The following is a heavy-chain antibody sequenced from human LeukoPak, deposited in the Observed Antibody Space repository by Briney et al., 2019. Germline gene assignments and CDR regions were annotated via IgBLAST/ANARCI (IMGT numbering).Heavy chain of an antibody. D-gene: IGHD6-13*01. J-gene: IGHJ4*02. CDR3: ARHWVSGGAFDY. CDR2: MSYSGST. CDR1: DGSISRYY. Sequence: PSETLSLTCTLSDGSISRYYWSWIRQPPGKGLEWIGYMSYSGSTNYNPSLKSRVTISVDTSKNQFSLKLSSVTAADTAVYYCARHWVSGGAFDYWGQGTLVTVSS. V-gene: IGHV4-59*08.